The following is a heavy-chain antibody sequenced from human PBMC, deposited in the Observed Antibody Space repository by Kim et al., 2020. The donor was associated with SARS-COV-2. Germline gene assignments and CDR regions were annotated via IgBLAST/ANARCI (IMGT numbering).Heavy chain of an antibody. CDR1: GFTFSSYG. J-gene: IGHJ6*02. Sequence: GGSLRLSCAASGFTFSSYGMHWVRQAPGKGLEWVAVIWYDGSNKYYADSVKGRFTISRDNSKNTLYLQMNSLRAEDTAVYYCARDRGTYYYDSSGRYGMDVWGQGTTVTVSS. D-gene: IGHD3-22*01. V-gene: IGHV3-33*01. CDR3: ARDRGTYYYDSSGRYGMDV. CDR2: IWYDGSNK.